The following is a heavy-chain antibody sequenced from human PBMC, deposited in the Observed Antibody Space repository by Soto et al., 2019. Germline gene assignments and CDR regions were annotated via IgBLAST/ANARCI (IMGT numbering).Heavy chain of an antibody. D-gene: IGHD1-26*01. CDR1: GGTFSSYA. CDR2: IIPIFGTA. Sequence: SVKVSCKASGGTFSSYAISWVRQAPGQGLEWMGGIIPIFGTANYAQKFQGRVTITADESTSTAYMELSSLRSEDTAVYYCATSLLRYSGSYAPDYWGQGTLVTVSS. J-gene: IGHJ4*02. V-gene: IGHV1-69*13. CDR3: ATSLLRYSGSYAPDY.